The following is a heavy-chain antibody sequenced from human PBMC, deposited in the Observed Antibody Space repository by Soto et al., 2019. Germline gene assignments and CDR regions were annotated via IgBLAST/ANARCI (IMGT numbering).Heavy chain of an antibody. CDR1: GGTFSSYA. CDR2: IIPSFGTA. V-gene: IGHV1-69*01. Sequence: QVQLVQSGAEVKKPGSSVKVSCKASGGTFSSYAISWVRQAPGQGLEWMGGIIPSFGTANYAQKFQGRVTITADESKSTAHMEVSSLRSEDTAVYYCARGGITMVRGVIRDYYYGMDVWGQGTTVTVSS. CDR3: ARGGITMVRGVIRDYYYGMDV. J-gene: IGHJ6*02. D-gene: IGHD3-10*01.